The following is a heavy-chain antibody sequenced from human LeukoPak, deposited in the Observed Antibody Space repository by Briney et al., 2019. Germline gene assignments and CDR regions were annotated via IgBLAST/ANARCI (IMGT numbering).Heavy chain of an antibody. CDR3: ARGAPKYYSGSESRNYFFDH. J-gene: IGHJ4*02. V-gene: IGHV1-69*10. CDR1: GGTFNSYS. CDR2: VIPFLNVA. Sequence: GASVKVSCKTSGGTFNSYSLSWLRQAPGQRLEWLGGVIPFLNVANYSQTFQDRVTITADTSTSVAYMELISLKPDDTAVYYCARGAPKYYSGSESRNYFFDHWGQGTLVTVSS. D-gene: IGHD3-10*01.